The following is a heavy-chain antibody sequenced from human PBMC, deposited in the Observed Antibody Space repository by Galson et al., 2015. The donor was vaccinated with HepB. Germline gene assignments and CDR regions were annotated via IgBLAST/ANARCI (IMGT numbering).Heavy chain of an antibody. Sequence: SVKVSCKASGGTFSSYAISWVRQAPGQGLEWMGGIIPIFGTANYAQKFQGRVTITADESTSTAYMELSSLRSEDTAVYYCAREHHSNYYFDYWGQGTLVTVSS. CDR3: AREHHSNYYFDY. D-gene: IGHD4-11*01. CDR1: GGTFSSYA. J-gene: IGHJ4*02. CDR2: IIPIFGTA. V-gene: IGHV1-69*13.